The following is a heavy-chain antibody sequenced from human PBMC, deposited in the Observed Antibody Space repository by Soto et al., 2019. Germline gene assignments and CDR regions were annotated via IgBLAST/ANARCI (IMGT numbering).Heavy chain of an antibody. CDR3: VSRRDGYKRFDAFDI. J-gene: IGHJ3*02. D-gene: IGHD5-12*01. Sequence: ASVKVSCKASGYTFTSYYMHWVRQAPGQGLEWMGIINPSGGSTSYAQKFQGRVTMTRDTSTSTVYMELSSLRSEDTAVYYCVSRRDGYKRFDAFDIWGQGTMVTVSS. CDR2: INPSGGST. CDR1: GYTFTSYY. V-gene: IGHV1-46*01.